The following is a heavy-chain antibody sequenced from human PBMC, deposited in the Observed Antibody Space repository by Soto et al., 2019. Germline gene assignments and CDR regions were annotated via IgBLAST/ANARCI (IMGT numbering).Heavy chain of an antibody. CDR3: ASDPVVVTAIPYYFDY. V-gene: IGHV3-30-3*01. D-gene: IGHD2-21*02. Sequence: GGSLRLSCAASGFTFSSYAMHWVRQAPGKGLEWVAVISYDGSNKYYADSVKGRFTISRDNSKNTLYLQMNSLRAEDTAVYYCASDPVVVTAIPYYFDYWGQGTLVTVSS. J-gene: IGHJ4*02. CDR1: GFTFSSYA. CDR2: ISYDGSNK.